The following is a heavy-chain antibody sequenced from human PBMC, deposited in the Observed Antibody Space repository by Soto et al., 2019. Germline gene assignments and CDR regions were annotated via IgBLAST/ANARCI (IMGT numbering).Heavy chain of an antibody. CDR3: ARNDWADSSGGSCYSRRFDY. CDR1: GGTFSSYA. J-gene: IGHJ4*02. Sequence: QVQLVQAGAEVKKPGSSVKVSCKASGGTFSSYAISWVRQAPGQALEWMGGIIPIFGRANYAQKFQGRVTITADESTSTAYMVLSRLSCEDTAVYYCARNDWADSSGGSCYSRRFDYWGQGTLVTVSS. CDR2: IIPIFGRA. D-gene: IGHD2-15*01. V-gene: IGHV1-69*01.